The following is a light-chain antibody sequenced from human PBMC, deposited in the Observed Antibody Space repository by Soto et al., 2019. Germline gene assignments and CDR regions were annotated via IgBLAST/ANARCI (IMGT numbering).Light chain of an antibody. V-gene: IGKV3-15*01. CDR1: QSVNSN. CDR3: QQYNNWRT. Sequence: EIVMTQSPATLSVSPGERATLSCRASQSVNSNLAWYQQKPGQAPRLLISGASTRATGIPARFSGSGSETEFTLTISSLRSEDFAVYYCQQYNNWRTFGQGTKVDIK. J-gene: IGKJ1*01. CDR2: GAS.